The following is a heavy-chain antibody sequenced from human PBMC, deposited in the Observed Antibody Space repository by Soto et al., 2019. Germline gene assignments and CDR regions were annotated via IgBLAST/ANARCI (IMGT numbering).Heavy chain of an antibody. Sequence: GASVKVSCKASGYTFTSYGISWVRQAPGQGLEWMGWISAYNGNTNYAQKLQGRVTMTTDTSTSTAYMELRSLRSDDTAVYYCARDTNYYGSGSYIRNNWFDPWGQGTLVTVSS. CDR2: ISAYNGNT. D-gene: IGHD3-10*01. CDR3: ARDTNYYGSGSYIRNNWFDP. CDR1: GYTFTSYG. V-gene: IGHV1-18*04. J-gene: IGHJ5*02.